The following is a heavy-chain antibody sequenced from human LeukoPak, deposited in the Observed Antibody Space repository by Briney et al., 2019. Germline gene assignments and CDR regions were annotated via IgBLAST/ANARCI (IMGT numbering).Heavy chain of an antibody. CDR2: ISAYNGNT. CDR1: GYTFTSYG. J-gene: IGHJ4*02. V-gene: IGHV1-18*01. D-gene: IGHD3-3*01. Sequence: ASVKVSCKASGYTFTSYGISWERQAPGQGLEWMGWISAYNGNTNYAQKLQGRVTMTTDTSTSTAYMELRSLRSDDTAVYYCARETNHYDFWSGHRGDFDYWGQGTLVTVSS. CDR3: ARETNHYDFWSGHRGDFDY.